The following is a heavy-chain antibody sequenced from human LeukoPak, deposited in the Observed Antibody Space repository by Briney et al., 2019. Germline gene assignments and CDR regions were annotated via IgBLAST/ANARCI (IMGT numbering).Heavy chain of an antibody. CDR3: ARFKYSSSWYAPGEY. Sequence: GGSLRLSCAASGFTVSSNYMSWVRQAPGKGLEWGSVIYSGGSTYYADAVKGRFTISRDNSKNTLSLQMNSLRAEDTAAYYCARFKYSSSWYAPGEYWGQGTLVTVSS. CDR2: IYSGGST. CDR1: GFTVSSNY. V-gene: IGHV3-53*01. D-gene: IGHD6-13*01. J-gene: IGHJ4*02.